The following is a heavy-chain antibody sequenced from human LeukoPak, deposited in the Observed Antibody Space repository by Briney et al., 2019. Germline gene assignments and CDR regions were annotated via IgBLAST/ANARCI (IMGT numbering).Heavy chain of an antibody. CDR3: ARSRYGSVRYFDN. D-gene: IGHD6-19*01. CDR1: GITLSDNY. V-gene: IGHV3-72*01. J-gene: IGHJ4*02. Sequence: GSLDLSCAASGITLSDNYMDWVRQVQGKGREGVGRSRNKVNGYTTEYPASVKGIFPISRDDSNNSLYLQMNSLKTEDTAVYFCARSRYGSVRYFDNWGQGTLVTVSS. CDR2: SRNKVNGYTT.